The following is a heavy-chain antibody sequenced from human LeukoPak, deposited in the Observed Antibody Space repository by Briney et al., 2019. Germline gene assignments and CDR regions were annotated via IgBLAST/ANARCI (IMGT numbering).Heavy chain of an antibody. CDR1: GFTLTSSA. V-gene: IGHV1-58*02. Sequence: GTSVKVSCKASGFTLTSSATQWVRQARGQRLEWIGWIVVGSGNTNYAQKFQERVTITRDMSTSTAYMELSSLRSEDTAVYDCAADGGYYDSSGYLSYWGQGTLVTVSS. D-gene: IGHD3-22*01. J-gene: IGHJ4*02. CDR3: AADGGYYDSSGYLSY. CDR2: IVVGSGNT.